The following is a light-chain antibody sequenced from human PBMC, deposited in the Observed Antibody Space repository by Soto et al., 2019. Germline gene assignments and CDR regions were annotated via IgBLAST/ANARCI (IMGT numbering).Light chain of an antibody. CDR3: QQYNNWSPYT. J-gene: IGKJ2*01. V-gene: IGKV3-15*01. Sequence: EILMTQSPATLSVSPGERATLSCRASQSVSSSLAWYQQKPGQAPRLLIYDASTRATGIPARFSGSGSGTEFTLTISSLQSEDFAVYNCQQYNNWSPYTFGQGTKLEIK. CDR2: DAS. CDR1: QSVSSS.